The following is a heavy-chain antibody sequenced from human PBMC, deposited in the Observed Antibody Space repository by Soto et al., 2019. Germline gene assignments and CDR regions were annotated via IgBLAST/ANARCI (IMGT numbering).Heavy chain of an antibody. Sequence: QVQLVQSGAEVKKPGSSVKVSCKASGGTFSSYAISWVRQAPEQGLEWMGGIIPIFGTANYAQKFQGRVTITADESTSTAYMELSSLRSEDTAVYYCARDQDIVVVPAAKHYYYYGMDVWGQGTTVTVSS. J-gene: IGHJ6*02. CDR3: ARDQDIVVVPAAKHYYYYGMDV. CDR2: IIPIFGTA. D-gene: IGHD2-2*01. V-gene: IGHV1-69*01. CDR1: GGTFSSYA.